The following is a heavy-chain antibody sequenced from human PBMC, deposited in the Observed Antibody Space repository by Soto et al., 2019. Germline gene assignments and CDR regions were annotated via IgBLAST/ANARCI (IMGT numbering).Heavy chain of an antibody. Sequence: QVQLQESGPGLVKPSQTLSLTCTVSGGSISSGGYYWSWIRQHPGKGLEWIGYIYYSGSTYYNPSLESRVTLSVDTSKAQFSLKLSSVTAADTAVYYCARDRGEGSRYFDYWGQGTLVTVSS. D-gene: IGHD3-10*01. CDR1: GGSISSGGYY. J-gene: IGHJ4*02. CDR3: ARDRGEGSRYFDY. V-gene: IGHV4-31*03. CDR2: IYYSGST.